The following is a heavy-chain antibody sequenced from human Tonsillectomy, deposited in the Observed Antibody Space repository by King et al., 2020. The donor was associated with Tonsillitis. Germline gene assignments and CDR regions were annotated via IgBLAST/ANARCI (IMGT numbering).Heavy chain of an antibody. D-gene: IGHD2-21*01. J-gene: IGHJ4*02. Sequence: VQLVESGGGVVQPGRSLRLSCAASGFTFSNYGVHWVRQAPGKGLEWVGVISYDGSNKYYADSVKGRITISRDNSKNTLYLQMNSLRAEDTAVYFCAKAGGTYCGGDCYAYWGQGTLVTVSS. CDR1: GFTFSNYG. CDR2: ISYDGSNK. CDR3: AKAGGTYCGGDCYAY. V-gene: IGHV3-30*18.